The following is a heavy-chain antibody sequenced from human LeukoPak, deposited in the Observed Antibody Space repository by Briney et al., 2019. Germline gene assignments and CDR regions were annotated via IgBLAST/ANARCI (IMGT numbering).Heavy chain of an antibody. J-gene: IGHJ4*02. D-gene: IGHD3-22*01. CDR2: IRYDGSNK. CDR3: AKDFTYYYDSSGYYFDY. V-gene: IGHV3-30*02. Sequence: QSGGSLRLSCAASGFTFSSYGMHWVRQAPGKGLEWVAFIRYDGSNKYYADSVKGRFTISRDNSKNTLYLQMNSLRAEDTAVYYCAKDFTYYYDSSGYYFDYWGQGTLVTVSS. CDR1: GFTFSSYG.